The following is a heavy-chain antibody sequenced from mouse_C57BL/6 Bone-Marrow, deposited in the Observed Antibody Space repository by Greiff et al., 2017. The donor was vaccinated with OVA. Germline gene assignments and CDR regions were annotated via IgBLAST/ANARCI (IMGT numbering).Heavy chain of an antibody. V-gene: IGHV1-52*01. J-gene: IGHJ3*01. Sequence: QVQLQQPGAELVRPGSSVKLSCKASGYTFTSYWMHWVKQRPIQGLEWIGNIDPSDSETHYNQKFKDKATLTVDKSSSTAYMQLSSLTSEDSAVYYCARGPTHYYWFAYWGQGTLVTVSA. CDR3: ARGPTHYYWFAY. CDR1: GYTFTSYW. CDR2: IDPSDSET. D-gene: IGHD1-2*01.